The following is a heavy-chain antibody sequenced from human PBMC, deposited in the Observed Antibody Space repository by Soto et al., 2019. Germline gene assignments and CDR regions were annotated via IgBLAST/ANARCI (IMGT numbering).Heavy chain of an antibody. CDR2: ISSSDTYT. CDR1: GFTFNDYY. Sequence: QVQLVESGGGLVKPGGSLRLSCAASGFTFNDYYMSWIRQAPGKGLEWVSYISSSDTYTQYADSVKGRFGISRDKAKNSLSLQMNSLRAEDTAVYYCARGNWNFGRHFDYWGQGTLVTVSS. V-gene: IGHV3-11*06. J-gene: IGHJ4*02. CDR3: ARGNWNFGRHFDY. D-gene: IGHD1-7*01.